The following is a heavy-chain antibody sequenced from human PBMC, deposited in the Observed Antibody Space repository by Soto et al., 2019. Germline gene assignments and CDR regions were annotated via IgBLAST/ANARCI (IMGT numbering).Heavy chain of an antibody. CDR2: NGAYNGNT. CDR1: GYTFTNYG. D-gene: IGHD3-22*01. V-gene: IGHV1-18*01. Sequence: QVQLVQSGAEVKKPGASVKVSCKASGYTFTNYGLSWVRQAPGQGLEWMGWNGAYNGNTKFAQKFQGRVNMTTDTSTNTDHMEMRRLRTEEPAVYYRGRGNHYGCRCYYPRAQWGQGTLVTV. J-gene: IGHJ4*02. CDR3: GRGNHYGCRCYYPRAQ.